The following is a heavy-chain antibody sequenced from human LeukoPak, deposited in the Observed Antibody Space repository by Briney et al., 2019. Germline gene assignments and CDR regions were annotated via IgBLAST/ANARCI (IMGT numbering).Heavy chain of an antibody. Sequence: AGGSLRLSCAASGFTFSSYEMNWVRQAPGKGLEWVSYISSSGSTIYYADSAKGRFTISRDNSKNTLYLQMNSLRAEDTAVYYCARRAGAYSHPYDYWGQGTLVTVSS. CDR2: ISSSGSTI. CDR3: ARRAGAYSHPYDY. CDR1: GFTFSSYE. J-gene: IGHJ4*02. D-gene: IGHD4/OR15-4a*01. V-gene: IGHV3-48*03.